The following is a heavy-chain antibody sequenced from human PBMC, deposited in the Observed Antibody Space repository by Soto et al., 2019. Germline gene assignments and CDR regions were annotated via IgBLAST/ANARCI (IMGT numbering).Heavy chain of an antibody. CDR1: GGSISRNY. V-gene: IGHV4-59*01. Sequence: QVQLQESGPGLVRPSETLSLTCTVSGGSISRNYWTWIRQPPGKGLEWIGYVYYTGSTNYNPSLKSRVTXXVXTXXNQFSLKLSSVTAADTAVYYCAREGQQRLASGFDYWGQGTLVTVSS. D-gene: IGHD6-25*01. CDR2: VYYTGST. CDR3: AREGQQRLASGFDY. J-gene: IGHJ4*02.